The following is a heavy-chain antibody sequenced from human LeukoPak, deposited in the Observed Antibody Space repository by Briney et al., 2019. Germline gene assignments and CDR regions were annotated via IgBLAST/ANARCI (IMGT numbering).Heavy chain of an antibody. V-gene: IGHV1-2*02. CDR1: GYTFTGYY. D-gene: IGHD2-2*01. CDR3: ARGAVVPGYCSSTSCYGAFDI. Sequence: VASVKVSCKASGYTFTGYYMHWVRQAPGQGLEWMGWINPNSGGTNYAQKFQGRVTMTRDTSISTAYMELSRLRSDDTAVYYCARGAVVPGYCSSTSCYGAFDIWGQGTMVTVSS. J-gene: IGHJ3*02. CDR2: INPNSGGT.